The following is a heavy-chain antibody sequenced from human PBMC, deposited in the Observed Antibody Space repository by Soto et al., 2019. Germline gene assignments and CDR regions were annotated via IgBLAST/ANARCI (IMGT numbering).Heavy chain of an antibody. J-gene: IGHJ6*02. CDR1: GFTFSKNG. V-gene: IGHV3-30*03. CDR3: ARDGPVDYYDSSGYAYYYYYGMDV. CDR2: ISYDGSNK. Sequence: GGSLRLSCAASGFTFSKNGMHWVRQAPGKGLEWVAVISYDGSNKYYADSVKGRFTISRDNSKNTLYLQMNSLRAEDTAVYYCARDGPVDYYDSSGYAYYYYYGMDVWGQGTTVTVSS. D-gene: IGHD3-22*01.